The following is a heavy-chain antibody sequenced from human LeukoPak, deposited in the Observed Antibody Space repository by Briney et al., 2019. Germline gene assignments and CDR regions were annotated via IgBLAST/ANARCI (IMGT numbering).Heavy chain of an antibody. CDR3: ASSRAGTWSYFDY. CDR2: INHSGST. Sequence: SKTLSLTCAVYGGSFSGYYWSWIRQPPGKGLEWIGEINHSGSTNYNPSLKSRVTISVDTSKNQFSLKLSSVTAADTAVYYCASSRAGTWSYFDYWGQGTLVTVSS. CDR1: GGSFSGYY. V-gene: IGHV4-34*01. D-gene: IGHD3-10*01. J-gene: IGHJ4*02.